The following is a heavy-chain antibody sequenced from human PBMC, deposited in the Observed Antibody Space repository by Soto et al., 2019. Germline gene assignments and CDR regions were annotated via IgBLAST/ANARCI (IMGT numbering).Heavy chain of an antibody. Sequence: EVQLVESGGGLVQPGGSLRLSCAASGLPFSSHYMSWIRQAPGRGLEWVAKINPDGRDEQYADSVRGRFTVSRDNTKNLVFLQMKGLIVEDTAVYYCGRETWWRLDYWGQGNLVTVSS. CDR2: INPDGRDE. J-gene: IGHJ4*02. D-gene: IGHD2-15*01. CDR1: GLPFSSHY. V-gene: IGHV3-7*04. CDR3: GRETWWRLDY.